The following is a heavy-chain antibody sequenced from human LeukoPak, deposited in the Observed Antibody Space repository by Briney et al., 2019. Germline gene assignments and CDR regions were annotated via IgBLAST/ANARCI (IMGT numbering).Heavy chain of an antibody. Sequence: PGGSLTLSCAASGFTFSGYWMHWVRQPPRKGLVWVSRITGDGSSTTYADSVKGRFTISRDNAKNTLYLQMISLRAEDTAVYYCARDTGWYFDLWGRGTLVTVSS. CDR3: ARDTGWYFDL. J-gene: IGHJ2*01. D-gene: IGHD4-17*01. V-gene: IGHV3-74*01. CDR1: GFTFSGYW. CDR2: ITGDGSST.